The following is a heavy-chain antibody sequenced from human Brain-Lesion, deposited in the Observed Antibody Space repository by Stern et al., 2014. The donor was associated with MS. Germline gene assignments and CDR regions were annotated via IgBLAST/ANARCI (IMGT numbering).Heavy chain of an antibody. CDR1: GGSISSGNW. J-gene: IGHJ4*02. D-gene: IGHD1-26*01. Sequence: QLQLQESGPGLVKPSGTLSLTCAVSGGSISSGNWWSWVRQSPGKRLEWIGEMYHSGITNYNPSLESRVSISIDKSKNQFSLKVYSLTAADTAVYYCASNRGSGSFFDSWGQGSLVTVSS. CDR2: MYHSGIT. V-gene: IGHV4-4*02. CDR3: ASNRGSGSFFDS.